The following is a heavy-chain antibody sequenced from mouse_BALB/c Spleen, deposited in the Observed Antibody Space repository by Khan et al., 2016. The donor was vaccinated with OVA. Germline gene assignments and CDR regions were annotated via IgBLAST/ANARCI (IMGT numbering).Heavy chain of an antibody. Sequence: QVQLKQSGPGLVAPSQSLSITCTVSGFSLSRYDIHWVRQPPGKGLEWLGMIWGGGGTDYNSTLKSRMSISKDNSKSQVFLKMNSLQTDDTAMYYCARAYYRCDGYYGMDYWGQGTSVTVSS. CDR3: ARAYYRCDGYYGMDY. D-gene: IGHD2-14*01. V-gene: IGHV2-6-4*01. J-gene: IGHJ4*01. CDR1: GFSLSRYD. CDR2: IWGGGGT.